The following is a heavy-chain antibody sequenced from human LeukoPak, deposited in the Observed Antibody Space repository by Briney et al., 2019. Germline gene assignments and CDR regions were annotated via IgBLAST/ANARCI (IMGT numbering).Heavy chain of an antibody. V-gene: IGHV3-23*01. J-gene: IGHJ3*02. CDR3: AKSSSSYGNDALDI. Sequence: GGSLRLSCAASGFTFDAYAMHWVRQAPGKGLEWVSVIRGGGAVAFYADSVKGRFTISRDNSRNTLYLHLNSLRADDTAVYYCAKSSSSYGNDALDIWGQGTMVTVSS. CDR1: GFTFDAYA. CDR2: IRGGGAVA. D-gene: IGHD5-18*01.